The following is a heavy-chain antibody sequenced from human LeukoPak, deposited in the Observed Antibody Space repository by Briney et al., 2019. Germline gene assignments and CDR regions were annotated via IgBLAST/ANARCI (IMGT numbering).Heavy chain of an antibody. J-gene: IGHJ4*02. V-gene: IGHV1-8*02. D-gene: IGHD4-17*01. CDR1: GYTFTSYD. CDR2: MNPNSGNT. Sequence: ASVKVSCTASGYTFTSYDINWVRQATGQGLEWMGWMNPNSGNTGYAQKFQGRVTMTTDTSTSTAYMELRSLRSDDTAVYYCAREAHDYGDLREDYWGQGTLVTVSS. CDR3: AREAHDYGDLREDY.